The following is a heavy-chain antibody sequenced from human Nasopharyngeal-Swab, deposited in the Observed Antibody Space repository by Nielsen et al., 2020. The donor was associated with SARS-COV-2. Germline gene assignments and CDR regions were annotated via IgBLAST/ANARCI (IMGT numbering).Heavy chain of an antibody. CDR2: IHYTGST. CDR1: GGSMRSSSAY. Sequence: SETLSLTCTVSGGSMRSSSAYWAWIRQSPGKGLECIGAIHYTGSTYYSPSLKTRVTMSVDTSTDQFSLRLTSVTAADTAIYYCVRLDVSYGNKLFDPWGQGSLVTVSS. J-gene: IGHJ5*02. V-gene: IGHV4-39*01. D-gene: IGHD3-16*01. CDR3: VRLDVSYGNKLFDP.